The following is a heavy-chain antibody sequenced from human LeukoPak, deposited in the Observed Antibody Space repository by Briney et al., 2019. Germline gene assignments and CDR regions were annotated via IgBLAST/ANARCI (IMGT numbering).Heavy chain of an antibody. CDR3: ARDSLTIFGVVFSLYYFDY. CDR2: INPNSGGT. CDR1: GYTFPGYY. Sequence: ASVKVSCKASGYTFPGYYMQWVRQAPGQGLEWMGWINPNSGGTNYAQKFQGRVTMTRDTSISTAYMELSRLRSDDTAVYYCARDSLTIFGVVFSLYYFDYWGQGTLVTVSS. J-gene: IGHJ4*02. V-gene: IGHV1-2*02. D-gene: IGHD3-3*01.